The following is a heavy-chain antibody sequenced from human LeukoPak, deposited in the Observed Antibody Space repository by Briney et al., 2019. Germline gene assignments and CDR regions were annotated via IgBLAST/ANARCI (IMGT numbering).Heavy chain of an antibody. J-gene: IGHJ6*02. CDR2: IYYSGST. Sequence: PSETLSLTCTVSGGSISSYYWSWIRQPPGKGLEWIGYIYYSGSTNYNPSLKSRVTISVDTSKNQFSLKLSSVTAADTAVYYCARERRAYYYYYGMDVWGQGTTVIVSS. D-gene: IGHD6-25*01. CDR1: GGSISSYY. V-gene: IGHV4-59*01. CDR3: ARERRAYYYYYGMDV.